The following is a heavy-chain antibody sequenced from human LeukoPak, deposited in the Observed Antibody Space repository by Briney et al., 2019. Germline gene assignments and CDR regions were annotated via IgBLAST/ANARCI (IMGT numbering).Heavy chain of an antibody. D-gene: IGHD3-22*01. V-gene: IGHV3-33*01. J-gene: IGHJ4*02. CDR2: IWYDGSNK. CDR3: TTRRLDSNGHDD. CDR1: GFTFSSYG. Sequence: GGSLRLSCAASGFTFSSYGMHWVRQAPGKGLEWVAVIWYDGSNKYYADSVKGRFTISRDNSKNTLYLQMNSLRIEDTGLYYCTTRRLDSNGHDDWGQGTLVTVST.